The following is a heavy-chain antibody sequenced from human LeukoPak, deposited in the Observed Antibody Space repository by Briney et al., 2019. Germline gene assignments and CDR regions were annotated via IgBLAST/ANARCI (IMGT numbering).Heavy chain of an antibody. CDR3: ARAVEMATIWHDY. Sequence: SETLSLTCTVSGGSISSYYWSWIRQPPGKGLEWIGYIYYSGSTKYNPSLKSRVTISVDTSKNQFSLRLSSVTAADTAVYYCARAVEMATIWHDYWGQGTLVTVSS. J-gene: IGHJ4*02. CDR1: GGSISSYY. D-gene: IGHD5-24*01. V-gene: IGHV4-59*01. CDR2: IYYSGST.